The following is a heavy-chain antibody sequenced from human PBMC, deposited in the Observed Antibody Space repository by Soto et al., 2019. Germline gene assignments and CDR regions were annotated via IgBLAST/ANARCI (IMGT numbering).Heavy chain of an antibody. CDR2: IIPILGIA. CDR1: GGTFSSYT. J-gene: IGHJ5*02. CDR3: ARVGSMYSSSLRWFDA. D-gene: IGHD6-6*01. Sequence: SVKVSCKASGGTFSSYTISWVRQAPGQGLEWMGRIIPILGIANYAQKFQGRVTITADKSTSTAYMELSSLRSEDTAVYYCARVGSMYSSSLRWFDACGQGTLVTVSS. V-gene: IGHV1-69*02.